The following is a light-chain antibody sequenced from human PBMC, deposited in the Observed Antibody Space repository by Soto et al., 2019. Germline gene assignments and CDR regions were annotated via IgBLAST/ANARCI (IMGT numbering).Light chain of an antibody. J-gene: IGKJ1*01. V-gene: IGKV1-5*01. CDR1: QTISGW. CDR3: LQYNGYYRT. Sequence: DIQMTQSPSSVSSSLGDRFTITFRASQTISGWLAWYQQRPGKAPNLLIFDASTLESGVPSRFSGSGSGTTFTLTISSLQSDDFATYYCLQYNGYYRTFGQGTKVDIK. CDR2: DAS.